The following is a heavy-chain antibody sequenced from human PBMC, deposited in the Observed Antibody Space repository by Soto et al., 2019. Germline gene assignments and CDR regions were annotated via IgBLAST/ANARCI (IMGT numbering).Heavy chain of an antibody. J-gene: IGHJ6*03. V-gene: IGHV3-74*01. CDR2: INTDGSST. CDR1: GFTFSSYW. CDR3: ARSPLTGTTLYYYYLDV. Sequence: PGGSLRLSCTASGFTFSSYWMHWVRQTPGKGLVWVSRINTDGSSTNYADSVKGRFTISRDNAENTLYLHMNTLRGEDTAVYYCARSPLTGTTLYYYYLDVWGKGTTVTVSS. D-gene: IGHD1-7*01.